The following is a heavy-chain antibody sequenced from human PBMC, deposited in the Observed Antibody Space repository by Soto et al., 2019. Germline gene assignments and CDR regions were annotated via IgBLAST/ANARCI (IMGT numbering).Heavy chain of an antibody. D-gene: IGHD3-10*01. CDR3: ARENLILGVIALSS. Sequence: QVQLVQSGAELKKPGASVNISCKASGYTFTRYAMHWLRQAPGQRLEWMGWIHAGNGNTKYSQNFQGRVTITSDTSASTAYLELNSLRSEDTAFYYCARENLILGVIALSSWGQGTLVTVSS. CDR1: GYTFTRYA. V-gene: IGHV1-3*01. J-gene: IGHJ5*02. CDR2: IHAGNGNT.